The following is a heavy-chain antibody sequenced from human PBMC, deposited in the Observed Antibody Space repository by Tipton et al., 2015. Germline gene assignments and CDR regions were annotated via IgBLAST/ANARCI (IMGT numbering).Heavy chain of an antibody. D-gene: IGHD2-15*01. CDR3: ARLVGVGSYYFDY. CDR1: GFTFINYA. CDR2: ITSSGGST. J-gene: IGHJ4*02. Sequence: SLRLSCAASGFTFINYAMSWVRQAPGKGLEWVAAITSSGGSTHYADSVKGRFTISRDNSKNTLYLQMNSLRAEDTAVYYCARLVGVGSYYFDYWGQGTLVTVSS. V-gene: IGHV3-23*01.